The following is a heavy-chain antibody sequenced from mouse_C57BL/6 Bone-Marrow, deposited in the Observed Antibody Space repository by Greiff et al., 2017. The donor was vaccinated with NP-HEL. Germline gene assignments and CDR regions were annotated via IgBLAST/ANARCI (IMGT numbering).Heavy chain of an antibody. CDR2: IYPGSGST. CDR1: GYTFTSYW. Sequence: VQLQQPGAELVKPGASVKMSCKASGYTFTSYWITWVKQRPGQGLEWIGDIYPGSGSTNYNEKFKSKATLTVDTSSSTAYMQLSSLTSEDSAVYYCARGEVTTVVATDWYFDVWGTGTTVTVSS. D-gene: IGHD1-1*01. J-gene: IGHJ1*03. CDR3: ARGEVTTVVATDWYFDV. V-gene: IGHV1-55*01.